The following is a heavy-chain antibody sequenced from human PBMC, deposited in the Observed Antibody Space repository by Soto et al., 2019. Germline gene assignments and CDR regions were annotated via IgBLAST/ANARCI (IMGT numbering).Heavy chain of an antibody. Sequence: QVQLQESGPGLVKPLGTLSLTCTVSGDSISSLNWWSWVRQPPGKGLEWLGQIHHNGNTDYNASLKSRVTISIDKSKNQFSLNLNSVTVADTAVYYCVRVPNYWGQGTLVTVSS. CDR2: IHHNGNT. CDR3: VRVPNY. V-gene: IGHV4-4*02. CDR1: GDSISSLNW. J-gene: IGHJ4*02.